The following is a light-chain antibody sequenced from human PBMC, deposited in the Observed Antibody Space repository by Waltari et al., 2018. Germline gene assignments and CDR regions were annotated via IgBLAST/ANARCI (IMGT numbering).Light chain of an antibody. CDR2: GAS. CDR3: QQYGSSVMYT. J-gene: IGKJ2*01. Sequence: VLTQSPGTLSLSPGERATFSCRASQSITKRYFAWYQQKPGQAPRLLIYGASSRAPGIPDRFSGSGSGTDFTLTISRLEPEDFAVYYCQQYGSSVMYTFGQGTTLEIK. V-gene: IGKV3-20*01. CDR1: QSITKRY.